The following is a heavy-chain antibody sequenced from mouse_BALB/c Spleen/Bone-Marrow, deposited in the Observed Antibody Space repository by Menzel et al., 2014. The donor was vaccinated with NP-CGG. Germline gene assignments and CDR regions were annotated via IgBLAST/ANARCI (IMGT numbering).Heavy chain of an antibody. V-gene: IGHV2-9*02. D-gene: IGHD1-1*01. J-gene: IGHJ4*01. CDR1: GFSLTSYG. CDR3: ARDYGSSYYAMDY. CDR2: IWAGGST. Sequence: VKLMESGPGLVAPSQSLSITCTVSGFSLTSYGVHWVRQPPGKGLEWLGVIWAGGSTSYNSALMSRLSISKDNSKSQVFLKMNSLQTDDTAMYYCARDYGSSYYAMDYWGQGTSVTVSS.